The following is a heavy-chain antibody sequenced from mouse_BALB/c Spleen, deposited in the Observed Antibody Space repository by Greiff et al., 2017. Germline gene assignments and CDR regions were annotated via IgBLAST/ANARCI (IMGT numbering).Heavy chain of an antibody. D-gene: IGHD1-1*01. J-gene: IGHJ3*01. CDR1: GYTFTSYW. V-gene: IGHV1S127*01. Sequence: VQLQQPGAELVKPGASVKMSCKASGYTFTSYWMHWVKQRPGQGLEWIGVIDPSDSYTSYNQKFKGKATLTVDTSSSTAYMQLSSLTSEDSAVYYCTRGDHYYGTGAYWGQGTLVTVSA. CDR3: TRGDHYYGTGAY. CDR2: IDPSDSYT.